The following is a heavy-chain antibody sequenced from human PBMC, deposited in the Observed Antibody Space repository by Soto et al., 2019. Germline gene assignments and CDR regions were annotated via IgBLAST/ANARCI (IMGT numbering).Heavy chain of an antibody. CDR1: GFTFSTYG. CDR3: ARGPTATSFYIYCCYMDV. J-gene: IGHJ6*03. Sequence: QVQLVESGGGVVQPGRSLRLSCAASGFTFSTYGMHWVRQAPGKGLEWVTVIWSDGSNEYYADSVKGRFSISRDNSKNRLYLQIKSLRAEDTAVYYCARGPTATSFYIYCCYMDVWGKGTTVTLSS. V-gene: IGHV3-33*01. D-gene: IGHD2-15*01. CDR2: IWSDGSNE.